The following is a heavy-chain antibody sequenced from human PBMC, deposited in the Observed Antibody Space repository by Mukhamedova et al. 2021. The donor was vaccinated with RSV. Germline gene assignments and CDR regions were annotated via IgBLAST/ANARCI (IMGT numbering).Heavy chain of an antibody. Sequence: VSAISGSGGSTYYADSVKGRFTISRDNSKNTLYLQMNSLRAEDTAVYYCAKASEIVVVPAATSGGDIWGQGTMVTVSS. V-gene: IGHV3-23*01. J-gene: IGHJ3*02. CDR2: ISGSGGST. CDR3: AKASEIVVVPAATSGGDI. D-gene: IGHD2-2*01.